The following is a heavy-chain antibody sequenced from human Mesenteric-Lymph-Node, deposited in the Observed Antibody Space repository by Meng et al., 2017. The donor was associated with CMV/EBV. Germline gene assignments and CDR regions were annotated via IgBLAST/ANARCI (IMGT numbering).Heavy chain of an antibody. D-gene: IGHD3-10*01. CDR1: GFTFSDYY. Sequence: GESLKISCAASGFTFSDYYMSWVRQAPGKGLEWVANIKQDGSEKYYVDSVKGRFTISRDNAKNSLYLQMNSLRAEDTAVYYCATSSLVRGGDEYWGQGTLVTVSS. V-gene: IGHV3-7*01. J-gene: IGHJ4*02. CDR2: IKQDGSEK. CDR3: ATSSLVRGGDEY.